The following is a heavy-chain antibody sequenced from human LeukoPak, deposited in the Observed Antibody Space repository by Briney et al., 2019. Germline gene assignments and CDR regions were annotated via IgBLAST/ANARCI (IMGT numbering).Heavy chain of an antibody. Sequence: GRSLRLSCAASGFTFSSYGMSWVRQAPGKGLEWVSAISGSGGSTYYADSVKGRFTISRDNSKNTLYLQMNSLRAEDTAVYYCAKCDTTGTTYYFDYWGQGTLVTVSS. CDR3: AKCDTTGTTYYFDY. J-gene: IGHJ4*02. CDR1: GFTFSSYG. V-gene: IGHV3-23*01. CDR2: ISGSGGST. D-gene: IGHD1-1*01.